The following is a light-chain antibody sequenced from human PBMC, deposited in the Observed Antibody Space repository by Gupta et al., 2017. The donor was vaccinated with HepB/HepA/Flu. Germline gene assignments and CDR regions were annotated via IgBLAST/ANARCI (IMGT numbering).Light chain of an antibody. CDR2: GAS. J-gene: IGKJ1*01. V-gene: IGKV1-39*01. CDR1: QSIRAY. CDR3: QQTDSTPWT. Sequence: DSQMTQSPPSLSASVGDRISITCRAGQSIRAYLNLYQQRPGKAPNLLIYGASNLQTGVPSRFSGSGSGTQFTLTISRLQPADFANYFCQQTDSTPWTFGLGTKV.